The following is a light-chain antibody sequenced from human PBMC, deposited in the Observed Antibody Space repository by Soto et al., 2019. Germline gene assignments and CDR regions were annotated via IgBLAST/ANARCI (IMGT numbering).Light chain of an antibody. CDR1: QSVFSN. CDR3: QQYNNWPLT. Sequence: EIVMTQSPATLSVSPGERATLSCRASQSVFSNLAWYQQKPGQAPRLLIYGASTRATGISARFSGSGSGTEFTLSISSLQSEDFAFYYCQQYNNWPLTFGGGTKVEI. V-gene: IGKV3-15*01. J-gene: IGKJ4*01. CDR2: GAS.